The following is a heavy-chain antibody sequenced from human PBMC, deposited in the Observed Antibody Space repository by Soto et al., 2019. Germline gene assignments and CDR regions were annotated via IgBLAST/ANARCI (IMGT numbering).Heavy chain of an antibody. V-gene: IGHV1-46*01. D-gene: IGHD3-22*01. CDR1: GYTFTSYY. Sequence: ASVKVSCKASGYTFTSYYMHWVRQAPGQGLEWMGIINPSGGSTSYAQKFQGRVTMTRDTSTSTVYMELSSLRSEDTAVYYCARDRQTYYYYSGGQPDAFDICAQGTMVPVS. CDR2: INPSGGST. CDR3: ARDRQTYYYYSGGQPDAFDI. J-gene: IGHJ3*02.